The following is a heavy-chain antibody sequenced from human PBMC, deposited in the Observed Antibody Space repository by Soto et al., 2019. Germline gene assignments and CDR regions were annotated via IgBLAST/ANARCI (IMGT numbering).Heavy chain of an antibody. J-gene: IGHJ4*02. CDR1: GYTFSTYG. CDR3: ERVAGYGSGSRHGAN. CDR2: SVADSCNT. D-gene: IGHD3-10*01. V-gene: IGHV1-18*01. Sequence: QVQLVQSGAEVTKPGASVRVSCKTSGYTFSTYGLSWVRQAPGQGLEWMGWSVADSCNTVYAQKFEARVTVNTDRSTNTAYKELRRLRSDNTALYYWERVAGYGSGSRHGANWGQGTLVTVSS.